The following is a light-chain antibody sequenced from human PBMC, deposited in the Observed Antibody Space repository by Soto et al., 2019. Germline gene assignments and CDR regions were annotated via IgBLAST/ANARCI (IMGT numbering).Light chain of an antibody. Sequence: RFFQSPTYMSASVGDRVTITCRASLVISSYLAWYQQKPGTAPKLPIYAASTLQSGVPSRFSGSGSGTEFTLTITSLQPEDFATYYCQQLNSFPITFGQG. V-gene: IGKV1-9*01. CDR1: LVISSY. CDR2: AAS. J-gene: IGKJ5*01. CDR3: QQLNSFPIT.